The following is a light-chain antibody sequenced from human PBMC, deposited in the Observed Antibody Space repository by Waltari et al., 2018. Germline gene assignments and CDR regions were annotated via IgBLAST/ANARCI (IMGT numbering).Light chain of an antibody. CDR1: NSTIGHVY. Sequence: QSVLIQQPPTPGSPGQGVTSFCSGSNSTIGHVYVFCYQQLPESAPQLLIYRTDRRPSGVPERFSGSKSGTSASLAISGLRSEDEGDYYCATWDTSLSGPLFGGGTKLTVL. CDR2: RTD. J-gene: IGLJ2*01. CDR3: ATWDTSLSGPL. V-gene: IGLV1-47*01.